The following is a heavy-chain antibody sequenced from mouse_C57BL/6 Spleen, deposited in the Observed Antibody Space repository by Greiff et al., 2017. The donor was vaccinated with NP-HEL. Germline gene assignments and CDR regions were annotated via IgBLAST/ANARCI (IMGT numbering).Heavy chain of an antibody. CDR2: IDPETGGT. V-gene: IGHV1-15*01. CDR1: GYTFTDYE. CDR3: TREGYRGFMDY. Sequence: QVQLQQSGAELVRPGASVTLSCKASGYTFTDYEMHWVKQTPVHGLEWIGAIDPETGGTAYNQKFKGKAILTADKSSSTAYMELRSLTSEDSAVYYCTREGYRGFMDYWGQGTSVTVSS. J-gene: IGHJ4*01. D-gene: IGHD2-12*01.